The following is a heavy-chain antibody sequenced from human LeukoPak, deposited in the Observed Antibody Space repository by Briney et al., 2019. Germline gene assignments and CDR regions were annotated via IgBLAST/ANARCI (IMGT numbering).Heavy chain of an antibody. D-gene: IGHD2-21*02. CDR1: GYTFTNYH. V-gene: IGHV1-8*03. J-gene: IGHJ4*02. CDR2: INPDTGDK. CDR3: ARTTSMTASGYDY. Sequence: ASVKVSCKASGYTFTNYHINWVRQASGQGLEWMTWINPDTGDKGYARKFQDRVTITTDTSISTAYMEQSSLSSEDTAVYFCARTTSMTASGYDYWGQGTLVAVSS.